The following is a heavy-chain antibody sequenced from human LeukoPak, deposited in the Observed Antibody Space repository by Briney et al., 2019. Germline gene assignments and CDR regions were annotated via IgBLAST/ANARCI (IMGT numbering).Heavy chain of an antibody. CDR2: MNPNSGKT. CDR1: GYTFTIYD. Sequence: ASVKVSCKASGYTFTIYDIDLVRQATGQGLEWMGWMNPNSGKTGYAQKFQGRVTMTRNTSISTAYMELSSLRSEDTAVYYCARGSDLTGHGFDYWGQGTLVTVSS. CDR3: ARGSDLTGHGFDY. D-gene: IGHD1-14*01. J-gene: IGHJ4*02. V-gene: IGHV1-8*01.